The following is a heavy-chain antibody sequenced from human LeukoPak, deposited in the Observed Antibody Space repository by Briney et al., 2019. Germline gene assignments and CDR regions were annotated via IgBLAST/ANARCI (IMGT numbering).Heavy chain of an antibody. CDR1: GFTFSSNY. Sequence: GGSLRLSCVASGFTFSSNYMSWVRQAPGKGLEWVSVIFRGGATYHADSVKGRLTISRGTSKNTVYLQMNSLTAEDTAVYYCVKEVPGSTIYHWGQGTLVTVSS. J-gene: IGHJ5*02. CDR2: IFRGGAT. V-gene: IGHV3-66*01. CDR3: VKEVPGSTIYH. D-gene: IGHD5-24*01.